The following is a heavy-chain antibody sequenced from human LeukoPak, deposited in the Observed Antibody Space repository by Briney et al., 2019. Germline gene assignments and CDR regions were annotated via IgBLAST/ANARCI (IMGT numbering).Heavy chain of an antibody. V-gene: IGHV1-18*01. J-gene: IGHJ3*02. Sequence: ASVKVSCKASGYTFTSYGISWVRQAPGQGLEWMGWISAYNGNTNYAQKLQGRVTMTTDTSTSTAYMELRSLRSDDTAVYYCARGGPTGTTPLNAFDIWGQGTMVTVSS. CDR1: GYTFTSYG. CDR3: ARGGPTGTTPLNAFDI. D-gene: IGHD1-1*01. CDR2: ISAYNGNT.